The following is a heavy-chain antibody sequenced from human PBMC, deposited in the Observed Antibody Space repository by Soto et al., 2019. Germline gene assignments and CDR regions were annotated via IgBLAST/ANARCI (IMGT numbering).Heavy chain of an antibody. Sequence: PGGSLRLSCAASGFTFSSYSMNWVRQAPGKGLEWVSSISSSSSYIYYADSVKGRFTISRDNAKNSLYLQMNSLRAEDTAVYYCARDQKKYSSSSGENYYYYYYMDVWGKGTTVTVSS. D-gene: IGHD6-6*01. V-gene: IGHV3-21*01. CDR1: GFTFSSYS. CDR3: ARDQKKYSSSSGENYYYYYYMDV. CDR2: ISSSSSYI. J-gene: IGHJ6*03.